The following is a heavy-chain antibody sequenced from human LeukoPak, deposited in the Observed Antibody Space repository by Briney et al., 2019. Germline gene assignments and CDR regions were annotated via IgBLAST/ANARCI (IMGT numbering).Heavy chain of an antibody. Sequence: PGWSLRLSCSASCFTFSSYSMHWVRQALGKGLDWVSSILGSGCSTYYADSVKGRFAISRDNSKNTLYLQMNSLRAEDTAVYYCPVVAALGYYYGMDVWGQGTTVTVSS. CDR2: ILGSGCST. D-gene: IGHD2-15*01. V-gene: IGHV3-23*01. CDR1: CFTFSSYS. CDR3: PVVAALGYYYGMDV. J-gene: IGHJ6*02.